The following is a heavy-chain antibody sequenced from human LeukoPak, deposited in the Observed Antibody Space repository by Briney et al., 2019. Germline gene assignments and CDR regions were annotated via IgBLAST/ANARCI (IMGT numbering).Heavy chain of an antibody. CDR3: AKVRGP. D-gene: IGHD3-10*01. CDR1: GFTFSSNI. V-gene: IGHV3-23*01. CDR2: ISGSGATT. J-gene: IGHJ5*02. Sequence: GGSLRLSCAASGFTFSSNIMSWVRQAPGKGLEWVSGISGSGATTYYAESVKGRFTISRDNSKNTLYLQMNSPRAEDTALYYCAKVRGPWGQGTLVTVST.